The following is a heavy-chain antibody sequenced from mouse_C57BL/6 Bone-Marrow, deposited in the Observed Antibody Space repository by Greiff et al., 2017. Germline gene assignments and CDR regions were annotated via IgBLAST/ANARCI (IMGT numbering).Heavy chain of an antibody. CDR1: GYTFTEYT. J-gene: IGHJ4*01. V-gene: IGHV1-62-2*01. CDR3: ARLEGPWGNYYAMDY. CDR2: FYPGSGSI. Sequence: QVQLQQSGAELVKPGASVKLSCKASGYTFTEYTIHWVKQRSGQGLEWIGWFYPGSGSIKYNEKFKDKATLTADKSSSTVYMELSRLTSEDSAVYFGARLEGPWGNYYAMDYWGQGTSGTVSS.